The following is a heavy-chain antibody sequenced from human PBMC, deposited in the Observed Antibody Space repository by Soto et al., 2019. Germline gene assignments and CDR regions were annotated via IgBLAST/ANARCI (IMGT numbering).Heavy chain of an antibody. CDR1: GYTFTGYY. V-gene: IGHV1-2*02. J-gene: IGHJ6*02. Sequence: ASVKVSCKASGYTFTGYYMHWVRQAPGQGXEWMGWINPNSGGTNYAQKFQGRVTMTRDTSISTAYMELSRLRSDDTAVYYCAREMLAGIVVVPAASYYYYGMDVWGQGTTVTVSS. CDR3: AREMLAGIVVVPAASYYYYGMDV. CDR2: INPNSGGT. D-gene: IGHD2-2*01.